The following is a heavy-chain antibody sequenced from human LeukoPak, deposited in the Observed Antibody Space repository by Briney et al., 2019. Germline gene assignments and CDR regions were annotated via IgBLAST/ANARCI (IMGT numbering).Heavy chain of an antibody. Sequence: WGTLRLSCAASGFSFRTYGMSWVRQAPGKGLEWVANIKQDGSEKYYLDSVKGRFTISRDNAKNSLYLQMNRLRAEDAAVYYCARLRPGGGSSSPWGQGTLVTVSS. CDR1: GFSFRTYG. V-gene: IGHV3-7*01. J-gene: IGHJ5*02. CDR3: ARLRPGGGSSSP. D-gene: IGHD1-26*01. CDR2: IKQDGSEK.